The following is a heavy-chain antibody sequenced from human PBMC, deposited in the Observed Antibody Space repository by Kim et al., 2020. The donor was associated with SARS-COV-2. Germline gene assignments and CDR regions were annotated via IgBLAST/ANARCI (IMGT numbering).Heavy chain of an antibody. CDR3: AKDMGLETVMGGLSGTALDAFDI. J-gene: IGHJ3*02. Sequence: GGSLRLSCAASGFTFGDYAMHWVRQAPGKGLEWVSGISWNSGSIGYADSVKGRFTISRDNAKNSLYLQMNSLRAEDTALYYCAKDMGLETVMGGLSGTALDAFDIWGQGTMVTVSS. D-gene: IGHD2-2*01. CDR1: GFTFGDYA. V-gene: IGHV3-9*01. CDR2: ISWNSGSI.